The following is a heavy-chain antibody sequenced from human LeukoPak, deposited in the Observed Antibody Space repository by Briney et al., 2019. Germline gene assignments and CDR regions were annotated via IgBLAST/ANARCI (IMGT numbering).Heavy chain of an antibody. D-gene: IGHD1-7*01. CDR3: VRDRELNY. V-gene: IGHV4-59*01. Sequence: PSETLSLTCTVSGVSISIYYWSWIRQPPGKGLEWIGYVYNSGSTSYNPSLKSRATISADTSKNQFSLKLSSVTAADTAVYYCVRDRELNYWGQGTLVTVSS. CDR2: VYNSGST. CDR1: GVSISIYY. J-gene: IGHJ4*02.